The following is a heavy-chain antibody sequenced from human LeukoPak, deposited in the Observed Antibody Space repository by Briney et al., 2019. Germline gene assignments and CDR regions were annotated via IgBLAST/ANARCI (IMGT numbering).Heavy chain of an antibody. J-gene: IGHJ4*02. V-gene: IGHV1-2*02. CDR2: INPNSGGT. Sequence: ASVKVSCKASGYTFTGYYMHWVRQAPGQGLEWMGWINPNSGGTNYAQKFQGRVTMTRDTSISTAYMELSRLRSDDTAVYYCARVGAVAGRDGYNPLLRYWGQGTLVTVSS. CDR3: ARVGAVAGRDGYNPLLRY. CDR1: GYTFTGYY. D-gene: IGHD5-24*01.